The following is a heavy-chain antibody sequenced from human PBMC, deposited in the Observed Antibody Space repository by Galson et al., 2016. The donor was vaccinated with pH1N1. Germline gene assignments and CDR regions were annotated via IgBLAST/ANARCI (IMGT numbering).Heavy chain of an antibody. CDR3: AKPRGISITVTYEAFDL. D-gene: IGHD2/OR15-2a*01. CDR1: GFTFSIYG. CDR2: IRYDESRT. J-gene: IGHJ3*01. V-gene: IGHV3-30*02. Sequence: SLRPCAAYGFTFSIYGIHWVRRAPGKGLEWVAFIRYDESRTFYGDSVKGRFTVSRDNSQNTVYLQMNSLRHEDTAVYYCAKPRGISITVTYEAFDLWGQGTMVTVSS.